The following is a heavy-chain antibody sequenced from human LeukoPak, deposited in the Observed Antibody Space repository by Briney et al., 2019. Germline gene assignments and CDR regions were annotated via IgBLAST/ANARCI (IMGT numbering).Heavy chain of an antibody. CDR1: GFTFSSYS. D-gene: IGHD3-10*01. CDR3: ARSITMVRGVIGILDY. CDR2: ISSSSSTI. J-gene: IGHJ4*02. V-gene: IGHV3-48*02. Sequence: GGSLRLSCAASGFTFSSYSMNWVRQAPGKGLEWVSCISSSSSTIYYADSVKGRFTISRDNAKNSLYLQMNSLRDEDTAVYYCARSITMVRGVIGILDYWGQGTLVTVSS.